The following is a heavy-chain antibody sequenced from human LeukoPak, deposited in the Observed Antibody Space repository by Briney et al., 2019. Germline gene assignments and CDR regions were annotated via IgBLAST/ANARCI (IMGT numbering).Heavy chain of an antibody. CDR2: ISGSGTI. Sequence: SETLSLTCTVSGGSINSYWSWIRQPAGKGLEWIGRISGSGTITYNPALQSRLSISIDTSKNQFSLKLMSVTAADTAVYYCATPAVTAAGTRFFDSWGLGTLVSVSS. CDR3: ATPAVTAAGTRFFDS. V-gene: IGHV4-4*07. D-gene: IGHD6-13*01. CDR1: GGSINSY. J-gene: IGHJ4*02.